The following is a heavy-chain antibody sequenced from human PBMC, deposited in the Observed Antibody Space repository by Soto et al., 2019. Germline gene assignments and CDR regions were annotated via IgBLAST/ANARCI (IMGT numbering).Heavy chain of an antibody. V-gene: IGHV1-18*01. CDR3: ARSSGTSYIWFDP. D-gene: IGHD1-26*01. J-gene: IGHJ5*02. CDR1: GYTFTSYG. Sequence: QVQLVQSGAEVKKPGASVKVSCKASGYTFTSYGISWVRQAPGQGLEWMGWISAYNGDTNYAQKLQGRVTMTTDTSTRTAYMEVRSLRSDDTAVYYCARSSGTSYIWFDPWGQGTLVTVSS. CDR2: ISAYNGDT.